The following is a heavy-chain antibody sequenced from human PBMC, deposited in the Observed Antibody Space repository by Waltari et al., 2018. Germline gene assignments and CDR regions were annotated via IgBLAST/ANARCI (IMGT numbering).Heavy chain of an antibody. V-gene: IGHV3-48*01. D-gene: IGHD6-13*01. CDR2: ISSSSSTI. CDR3: ARDMEGGSSWYEGFDY. CDR1: GFTFSSYS. J-gene: IGHJ4*02. Sequence: EVQLVESGGGLVQPGGSLRLSCAASGFTFSSYSMNWVRQAPGKGLEWVSYISSSSSTIYYADSVKGRFTISRDNAKNSLYLQMNSLRAEDTAVYYCARDMEGGSSWYEGFDYWGQGTLVTVSS.